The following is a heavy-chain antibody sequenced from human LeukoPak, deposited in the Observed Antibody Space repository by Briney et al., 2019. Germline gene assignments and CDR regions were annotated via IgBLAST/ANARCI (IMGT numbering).Heavy chain of an antibody. V-gene: IGHV3-30*18. Sequence: GGSLRLSCAASGFTFSSYAMNWVRQAPGKGLEWVAVISTNGNNEYYANSVKGRFTISRDNSKNTVYLQVNSLRPEDTAVYYCVKDLRRLDYWGQGTLVTVSS. D-gene: IGHD3-16*01. CDR3: VKDLRRLDY. J-gene: IGHJ4*02. CDR1: GFTFSSYA. CDR2: ISTNGNNE.